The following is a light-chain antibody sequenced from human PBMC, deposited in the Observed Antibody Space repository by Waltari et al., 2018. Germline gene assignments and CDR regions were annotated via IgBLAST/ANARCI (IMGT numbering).Light chain of an antibody. V-gene: IGKV2-28*01. CDR1: QRLLHNNGYHY. CDR3: MQGLHAPVT. J-gene: IGKJ3*01. Sequence: DVVLTQSPLSLAVTPGEPASISCRSSQRLLHNNGYHYLDWYLQKPGQSPQLLISLGSDLASGVPDRFSGSGSVTDFTLKISRVEPEDVGVYYCMQGLHAPVTFGPGTKVDIK. CDR2: LGS.